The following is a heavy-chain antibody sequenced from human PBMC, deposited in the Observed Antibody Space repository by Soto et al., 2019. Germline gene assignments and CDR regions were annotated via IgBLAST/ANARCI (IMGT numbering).Heavy chain of an antibody. CDR3: ARGPGGGDWLIDY. Sequence: GGSLRLSCAASGFTFSSYSMNWVRQTPGRGLECVSFISSSSGSIIYADSVKGRFTISRDNAKNSLYLQMNSLRVDDTAVYYCARGPGGGDWLIDYWGQGTLVTVSS. CDR1: GFTFSSYS. V-gene: IGHV3-48*01. J-gene: IGHJ4*02. CDR2: ISSSSGSI. D-gene: IGHD2-21*01.